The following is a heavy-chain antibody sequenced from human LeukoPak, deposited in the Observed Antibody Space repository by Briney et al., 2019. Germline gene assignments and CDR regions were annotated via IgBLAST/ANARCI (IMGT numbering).Heavy chain of an antibody. D-gene: IGHD2-2*01. J-gene: IGHJ4*02. Sequence: GGSLRLSCAASGFTVSSNYMTWVRQAAGKGLEWVSVIYSGGSTYYADSVKGRFTISRDNSKNTLYLQMNSLRAEDTAVYYCAKETCSNTSCSTDYWGQGTLVTVSS. CDR3: AKETCSNTSCSTDY. CDR1: GFTVSSNY. CDR2: IYSGGST. V-gene: IGHV3-53*01.